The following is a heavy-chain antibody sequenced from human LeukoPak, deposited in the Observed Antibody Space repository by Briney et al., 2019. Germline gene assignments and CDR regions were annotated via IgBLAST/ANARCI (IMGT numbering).Heavy chain of an antibody. V-gene: IGHV3-66*01. CDR3: AKGGLERDSSSLSDY. D-gene: IGHD6-13*01. J-gene: IGHJ4*02. Sequence: GSLRLSCAASGFTVSSNYMSWVRQAPGKGLEWVSVIYSGGSTYYADSVKGRFTISRDNSKNTLYLQMNSLRAEDTAVYYCAKGGLERDSSSLSDYWGQGTLVTVSS. CDR1: GFTVSSNY. CDR2: IYSGGST.